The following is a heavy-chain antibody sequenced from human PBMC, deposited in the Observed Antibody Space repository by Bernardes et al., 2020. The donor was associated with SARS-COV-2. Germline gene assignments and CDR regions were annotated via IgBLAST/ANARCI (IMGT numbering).Heavy chain of an antibody. CDR3: AGPMIVVVKDYYYYYGMDV. V-gene: IGHV1-46*03. J-gene: IGHJ6*02. CDR1: GYTFTSYY. Sequence: ASVKVSCKASGYTFTSYYMHWVRQAPGQGLEWMGIINPSGGSTSYAQKFQGRVTMTRDTSTSTVYMELSSLRSEDTAVYYCAGPMIVVVKDYYYYYGMDVWGQGTTVTVSS. CDR2: INPSGGST. D-gene: IGHD3-22*01.